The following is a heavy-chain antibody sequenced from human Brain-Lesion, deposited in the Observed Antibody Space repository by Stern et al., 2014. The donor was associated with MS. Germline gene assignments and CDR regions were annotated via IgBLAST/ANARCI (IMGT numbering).Heavy chain of an antibody. D-gene: IGHD2-2*01. CDR3: ARAVRNQLLSEY. J-gene: IGHJ4*02. CDR1: GYTFSSYD. Sequence: VQLVESGAEVKKPGASVKVSCKASGYTFSSYDITWVRQASGHGLEWMGRMNPYSGNTGYAQHFKGRVTITSDPSISTVYMELTSLTSDDTAVYFCARAVRNQLLSEYWGQGTLVTVSS. CDR2: MNPYSGNT. V-gene: IGHV1-8*01.